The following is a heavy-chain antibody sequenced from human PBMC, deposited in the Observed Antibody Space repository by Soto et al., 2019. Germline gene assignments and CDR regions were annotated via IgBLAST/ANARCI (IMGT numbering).Heavy chain of an antibody. CDR3: ASFGDSSGYYNPT. Sequence: SVKVSCKASGGTFSSYAISWVRQAPGQGLEWMGGIIPIFGTANYAQKFQGRVTITADESTSTAYMELSSLRSEDTAVYYCASFGDSSGYYNPTWGQGTLVTVSS. V-gene: IGHV1-69*13. D-gene: IGHD3-22*01. J-gene: IGHJ5*02. CDR1: GGTFSSYA. CDR2: IIPIFGTA.